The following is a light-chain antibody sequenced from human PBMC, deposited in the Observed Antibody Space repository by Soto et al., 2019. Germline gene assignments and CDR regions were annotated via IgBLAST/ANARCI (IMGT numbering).Light chain of an antibody. Sequence: SYELTHPPAVSVAPGQRARITCGGNNSEIKSVHWYHQEPGQAPVLVVYDDGDRTTCIPERFSGSKSGNTATLTPSRVEAGDEADYYCQVWDTTNPVIFGGGTQLTV. CDR3: QVWDTTNPVI. CDR2: DDG. J-gene: IGLJ2*01. V-gene: IGLV3-21*02. CDR1: NSEIKS.